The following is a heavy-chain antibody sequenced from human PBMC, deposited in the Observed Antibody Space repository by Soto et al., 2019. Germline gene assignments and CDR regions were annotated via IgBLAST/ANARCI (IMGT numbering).Heavy chain of an antibody. CDR2: ISAYNGNT. V-gene: IGHV1-18*01. CDR3: ARDGYSGYDFDY. J-gene: IGHJ4*02. D-gene: IGHD5-12*01. CDR1: GYTFTSYG. Sequence: ASVKVSCKASGYTFTSYGISWVRRAPGQGLEWMGWISAYNGNTNYAQKLQGRVTMTTETSTSTAYVELRSLRSDDTAVYYCARDGYSGYDFDYWGEGTLVTVYS.